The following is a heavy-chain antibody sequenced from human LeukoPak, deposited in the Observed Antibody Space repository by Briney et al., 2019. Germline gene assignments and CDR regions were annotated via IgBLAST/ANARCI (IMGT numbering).Heavy chain of an antibody. V-gene: IGHV3-9*01. CDR2: ISWNSGSI. CDR1: GFTFDDYA. Sequence: GGSLRLSCAASGFTFDDYAMHWVRQAPGKGLEWVSGISWNSGSIGYADSVKGRFTISRDNAKNSLYLQMNSLRAEDTALYYCAKDYGSGSYYILGSWYFDYWGQGTLVTVSS. J-gene: IGHJ4*02. CDR3: AKDYGSGSYYILGSWYFDY. D-gene: IGHD3-10*01.